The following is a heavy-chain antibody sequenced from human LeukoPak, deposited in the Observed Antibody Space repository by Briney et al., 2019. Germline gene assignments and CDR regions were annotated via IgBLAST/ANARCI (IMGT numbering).Heavy chain of an antibody. CDR2: ISNGGSTI. CDR3: ARRLDSSGGCLDY. Sequence: PGGSLRLSCAASGFTFSNYEMNWVRQAPGQGLEWVSYISNGGSTIYYADSVKGRFTISRDNAKNSLYLQMNSQRAEDTAVYYCARRLDSSGGCLDYWGQGTLVTVSS. CDR1: GFTFSNYE. D-gene: IGHD3-22*01. V-gene: IGHV3-48*03. J-gene: IGHJ4*02.